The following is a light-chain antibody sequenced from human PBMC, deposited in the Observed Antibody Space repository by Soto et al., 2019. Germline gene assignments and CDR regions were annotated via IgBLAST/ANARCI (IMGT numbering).Light chain of an antibody. CDR3: QQYNCYSRT. J-gene: IGKJ1*01. CDR1: QSIGDS. CDR2: DVS. V-gene: IGKV1-5*01. Sequence: EIQILQSPSPLSASVGDRVTITFRASQSIGDSLAWYQQKPGKAPYLLISDVSSLERGVPSRFSGSGSGTEFTLTISSMQPDDFATFYCQQYNCYSRTFGQGTKVDVK.